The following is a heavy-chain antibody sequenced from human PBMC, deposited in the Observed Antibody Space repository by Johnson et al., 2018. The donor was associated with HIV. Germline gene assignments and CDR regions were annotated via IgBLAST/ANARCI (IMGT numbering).Heavy chain of an antibody. CDR2: ISWNSGST. V-gene: IGHV3-9*01. D-gene: IGHD3-22*01. J-gene: IGHJ3*02. CDR3: ASSLHYYDSSGYRGAFDI. CDR1: GFTFDDYA. Sequence: VQLVESGGGLVQPGRSLRLSCAASGFTFDDYAMHWVRQAPGKGLEWVSGISWNSGSTYYADSVKGRFTISRDNSKNSLYLQMNSLRAEDTALYYCASSLHYYDSSGYRGAFDIWGQGTTVTVSS.